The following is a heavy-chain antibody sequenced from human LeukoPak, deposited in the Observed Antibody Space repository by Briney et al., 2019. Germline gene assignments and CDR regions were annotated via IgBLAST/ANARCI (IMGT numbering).Heavy chain of an antibody. J-gene: IGHJ4*02. CDR1: GGSFSGYY. Sequence: PSETLSLTCAVYGGSFSGYYWSWIRQPPGKGLEWIGEINHSGSTNYNPSLKSRVTISVDTSKNQFSLKLSSVTAADTAVYYCAVGWQWLVWDYWGQGTLVTVSS. D-gene: IGHD6-19*01. CDR3: AVGWQWLVWDY. CDR2: INHSGST. V-gene: IGHV4-34*01.